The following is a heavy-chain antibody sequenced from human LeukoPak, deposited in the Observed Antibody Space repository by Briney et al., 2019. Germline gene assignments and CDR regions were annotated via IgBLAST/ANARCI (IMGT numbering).Heavy chain of an antibody. V-gene: IGHV3-30*02. CDR2: IRFDGSNK. Sequence: GGSLRLSCAASGFTFSRYGMHWVRQAPGKGLELVAFIRFDGSNKYYADSVKGRFTISRDNSKNTLHLQMSSLRGEDTAVYYCAKDFTYAVAGRGAFDYWGQGTLVTVSS. CDR3: AKDFTYAVAGRGAFDY. D-gene: IGHD6-19*01. J-gene: IGHJ4*02. CDR1: GFTFSRYG.